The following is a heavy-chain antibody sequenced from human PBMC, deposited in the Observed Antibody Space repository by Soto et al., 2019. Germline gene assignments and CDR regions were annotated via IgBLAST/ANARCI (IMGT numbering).Heavy chain of an antibody. CDR1: GGSFSGYY. V-gene: IGHV4-34*01. J-gene: IGHJ4*02. Sequence: SETLSLTCAVYGGSFSGYYWSWIRQPPGKGLEWIGEINHSGSTNYNPSLKSRVTISVDTSKNQFSLKLSSVTAADTAVYYCARSRSHSKIYCSGGSCYSGSRYFDYWGQGTLVTVSS. D-gene: IGHD2-15*01. CDR3: ARSRSHSKIYCSGGSCYSGSRYFDY. CDR2: INHSGST.